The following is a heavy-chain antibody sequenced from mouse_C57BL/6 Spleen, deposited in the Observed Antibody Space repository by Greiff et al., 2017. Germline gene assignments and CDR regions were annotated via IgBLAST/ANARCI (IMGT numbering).Heavy chain of an antibody. J-gene: IGHJ3*01. Sequence: VKLMESGAELVRPGTSVKVSCKASGYAFTNYLIEWVKQRPGQGLEWIGVINPGSGGTNYNEKFKGKATLTADKSSSTAYMQLSSLTSEDSAVYFCARAREEGIAYWGQGTLVTVSA. CDR2: INPGSGGT. CDR1: GYAFTNYL. V-gene: IGHV1-54*01. CDR3: ARAREEGIAY.